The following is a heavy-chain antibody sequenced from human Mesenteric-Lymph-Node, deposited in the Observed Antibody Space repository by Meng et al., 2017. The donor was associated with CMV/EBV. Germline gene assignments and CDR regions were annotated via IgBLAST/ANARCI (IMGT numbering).Heavy chain of an antibody. CDR2: ISGSGGTT. J-gene: IGHJ5*02. CDR1: GFAFDSYA. V-gene: IGHV3-23*01. D-gene: IGHD3-3*01. CDR3: AKYPYYDFWSGGNRFDP. Sequence: GESLKISCAASGFAFDSYAMHWVRQAPGKGLEWVSAISGSGGTTHYADSVKGRFTVSRDNPKDTLYLQMNSLRPEDTAIYYCAKYPYYDFWSGGNRFDPWGQGTLVTVSS.